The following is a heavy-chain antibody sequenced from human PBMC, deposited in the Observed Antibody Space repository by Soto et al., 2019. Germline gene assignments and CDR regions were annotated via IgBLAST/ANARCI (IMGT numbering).Heavy chain of an antibody. J-gene: IGHJ6*02. Sequence: PGESLKISCKGSGYSFTSYWIGWVRQMPGKGLEWMGIIYPGDSDTRYSPSFQGQVTISADKSISTAYLQWSSLKASDTAMYYCAGGGVRGVITRTRDYYGLAVWGQGTTVTVSS. CDR1: GYSFTSYW. V-gene: IGHV5-51*01. D-gene: IGHD3-10*01. CDR3: AGGGVRGVITRTRDYYGLAV. CDR2: IYPGDSDT.